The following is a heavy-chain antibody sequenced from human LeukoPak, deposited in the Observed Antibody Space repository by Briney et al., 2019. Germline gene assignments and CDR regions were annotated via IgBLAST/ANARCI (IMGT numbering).Heavy chain of an antibody. Sequence: KPSETLSLTFTVSGGSISSYYWSWIRQPPGKGLEWIGYIYYCGSTNYNPSLKSRVTISVDTSKNQFSLKLSSVTAADTAVYYCASIDTAIIRTDYWGQGTLVTVSS. D-gene: IGHD5-18*01. V-gene: IGHV4-59*08. CDR3: ASIDTAIIRTDY. CDR1: GGSISSYY. J-gene: IGHJ4*02. CDR2: IYYCGST.